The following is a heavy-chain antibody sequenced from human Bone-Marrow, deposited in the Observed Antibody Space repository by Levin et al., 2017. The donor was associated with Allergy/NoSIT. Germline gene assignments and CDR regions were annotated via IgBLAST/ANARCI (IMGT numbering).Heavy chain of an antibody. V-gene: IGHV3-66*01. Sequence: GGSLRLSCAASGFTVSNNQMNWVRQFPGKGLEWVSLIYSNGVTNYADSVKGRFIISRDNTKNTLYLQMNSLRAEDTAIYYCARDVFRIINDCWGQGTLVTVSS. CDR3: ARDVFRIINDC. CDR2: IYSNGVT. J-gene: IGHJ4*02. CDR1: GFTVSNNQ. D-gene: IGHD3-10*01.